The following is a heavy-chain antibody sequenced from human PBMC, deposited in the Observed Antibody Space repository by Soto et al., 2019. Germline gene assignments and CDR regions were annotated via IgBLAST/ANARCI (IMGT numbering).Heavy chain of an antibody. V-gene: IGHV3-33*01. CDR2: IWYDGSDK. J-gene: IGHJ4*02. CDR3: AFGNLSYYFDY. Sequence: PGGSLRLSCVASGFAFSSFGMQWVRHAPGKGLEWVAIIWYDGSDKYYGDSVKGRFTISRDNSKNTLFLQMNSLRAEDTAVYHCAFGNLSYYFDYWGQGTPVTVSS. CDR1: GFAFSSFG. D-gene: IGHD3-16*01.